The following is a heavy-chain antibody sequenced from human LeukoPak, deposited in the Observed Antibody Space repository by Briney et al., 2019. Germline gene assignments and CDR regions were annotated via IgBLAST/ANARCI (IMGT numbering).Heavy chain of an antibody. CDR2: IYPGDSET. V-gene: IGHV5-51*01. CDR3: ARALRTGQGDYVPVL. J-gene: IGHJ4*02. CDR1: GYRFTNYW. Sequence: GESLKISCQASGYRFTNYWIGWVRQMPGKGLEWMTIIYPGDSETRYSPSFQGQVTISADKSIGTMYLQWSSLKASDTAMYYCARALRTGQGDYVPVLWGQGTLVIVPS. D-gene: IGHD4-17*01.